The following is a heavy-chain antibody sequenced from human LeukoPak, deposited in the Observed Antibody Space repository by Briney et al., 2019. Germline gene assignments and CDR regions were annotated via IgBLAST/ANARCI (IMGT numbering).Heavy chain of an antibody. CDR2: ISYDGSNK. V-gene: IGHV3-30*04. Sequence: PGRSLRLSCAASGFTFSSYSIHWVRQAPGKGLEWVAVISYDGSNKYYAADSVKGRFTISRDNSKNTLYLQMNSLRAEDTAVYYCARGKQQPALKDKLFDYWGQGTLVTASS. CDR3: ARGKQQPALKDKLFDY. J-gene: IGHJ4*02. D-gene: IGHD6-13*01. CDR1: GFTFSSYS.